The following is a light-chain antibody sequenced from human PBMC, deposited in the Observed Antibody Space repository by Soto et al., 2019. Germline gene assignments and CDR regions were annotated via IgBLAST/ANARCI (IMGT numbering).Light chain of an antibody. J-gene: IGLJ1*01. CDR1: SSDIKY. Sequence: QSVLTQPASVSGSPGQSTTIPCTVTSSDIKYVSWYQQHPGKAPKVLIYEVTNRPSGVSNRFSGSKSGNTASLTISGLQAEDEADYYCSSYRSSSIYVFGTGTKVTVL. CDR3: SSYRSSSIYV. CDR2: EVT. V-gene: IGLV2-14*01.